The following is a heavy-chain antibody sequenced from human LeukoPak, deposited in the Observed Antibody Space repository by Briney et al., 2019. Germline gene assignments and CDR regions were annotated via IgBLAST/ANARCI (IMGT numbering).Heavy chain of an antibody. CDR2: ISAYNGKT. Sequence: ASVKVSCKASGYTFTSYGISWVRQAPRQGLERMGWISAYNGKTNNAQKPQGRVTITTDTSTSTAYMELRSLRSDDTAVYYCARDLGPRYCSGGSCYSGDYWGQGTLVTVSS. CDR3: ARDLGPRYCSGGSCYSGDY. V-gene: IGHV1-18*01. D-gene: IGHD2-15*01. CDR1: GYTFTSYG. J-gene: IGHJ4*02.